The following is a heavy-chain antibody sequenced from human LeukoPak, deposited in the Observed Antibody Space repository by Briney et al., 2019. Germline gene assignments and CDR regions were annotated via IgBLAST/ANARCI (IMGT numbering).Heavy chain of an antibody. CDR3: ARERYGGYLEPFDY. Sequence: PSETLSLTCTVSGYSISSGYYWGWIRPPPGKGLEWIGSIYHSGSTYYNPSLKSRVTISVDTSKNQFSLKLSSVTAADTAVYYCARERYGGYLEPFDYWGQGTLVTVSS. V-gene: IGHV4-38-2*02. D-gene: IGHD5-12*01. CDR2: IYHSGST. CDR1: GYSISSGYY. J-gene: IGHJ4*02.